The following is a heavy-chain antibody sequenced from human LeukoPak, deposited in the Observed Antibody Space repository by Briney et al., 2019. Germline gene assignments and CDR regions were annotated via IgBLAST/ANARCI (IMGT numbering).Heavy chain of an antibody. Sequence: GGSLRLSCAASGFTFSSYTMNWVRQAPGKGLEWVSSVDTTSNYIYYADSVKGRFTISRDDAKNSVYLQMNSLRAEDMAVYFCARHSVPLEATRRNSFDPWGQGTLVTVS. CDR1: GFTFSSYT. J-gene: IGHJ5*02. V-gene: IGHV3-21*06. D-gene: IGHD2-15*01. CDR2: VDTTSNYI. CDR3: ARHSVPLEATRRNSFDP.